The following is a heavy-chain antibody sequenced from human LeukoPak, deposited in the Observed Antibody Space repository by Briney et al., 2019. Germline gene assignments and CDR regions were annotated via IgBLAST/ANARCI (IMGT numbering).Heavy chain of an antibody. CDR1: GFNFSDSR. V-gene: IGHV3-7*04. CDR2: VNRDGTEK. D-gene: IGHD2-21*01. Sequence: GGSLRLSCVTSGFNFSDSRMTWVRQAPGKGLQWVANVNRDGTEKHFLDSVEGRFTISRDNAKKSLYLQMSSLRPQDTAVYFCVKGDWYFESWGQGTLVTVSS. CDR3: VKGDWYFES. J-gene: IGHJ4*02.